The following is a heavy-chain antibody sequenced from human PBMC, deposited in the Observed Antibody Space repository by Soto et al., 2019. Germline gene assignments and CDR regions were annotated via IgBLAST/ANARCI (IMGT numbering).Heavy chain of an antibody. Sequence: QITLKESGPALVKPTQPLTLTCMFSGFSPTTSGAAVAWIRQSPGKALEWLALIYWDDDKRYNPSLKSRLTITKDTSKNQVVLTMTSMDPVDTGTYYCAHRPVVVGAYYFDYWGQGTLVTVSS. V-gene: IGHV2-5*02. J-gene: IGHJ4*02. CDR2: IYWDDDK. CDR3: AHRPVVVGAYYFDY. CDR1: GFSPTTSGAA. D-gene: IGHD2-15*01.